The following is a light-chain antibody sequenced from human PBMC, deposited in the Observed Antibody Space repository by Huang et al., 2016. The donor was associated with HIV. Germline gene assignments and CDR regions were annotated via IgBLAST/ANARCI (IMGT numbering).Light chain of an antibody. Sequence: EIVMTQSPATLSVSPGDRATLSCRASQRISSNVAWYQQKPCQAPRLLIFGASTRSTSIPARFSGSWSGTEFTLTISVLQSQYFAVYYCQQYNNWPRTFGQGTKVEIK. CDR3: QQYNNWPRT. J-gene: IGKJ1*01. CDR2: GAS. CDR1: QRISSN. V-gene: IGKV3-15*01.